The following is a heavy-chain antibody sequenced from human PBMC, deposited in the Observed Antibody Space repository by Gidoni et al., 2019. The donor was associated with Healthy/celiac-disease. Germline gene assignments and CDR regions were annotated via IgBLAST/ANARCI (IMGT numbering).Heavy chain of an antibody. V-gene: IGHV4-39*01. CDR1: GGSISSSSYY. Sequence: QLQLQESGPGLVKPSETLSLTCTVSGGSISSSSYYWGWIRQPPGKGLEWIGSIYYSGSTYYNPSLKSRVTISVDTSKNQFSLKLSSVTAADTAVYYCATREWELPFDYWGQGTLVTVSS. CDR2: IYYSGST. CDR3: ATREWELPFDY. J-gene: IGHJ4*02. D-gene: IGHD1-26*01.